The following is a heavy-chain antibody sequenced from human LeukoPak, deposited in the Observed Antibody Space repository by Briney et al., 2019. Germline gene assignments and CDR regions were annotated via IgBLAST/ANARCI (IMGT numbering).Heavy chain of an antibody. V-gene: IGHV4-39*01. CDR3: ARQYSDTTYYYYYMDV. CDR2: IYYSGST. J-gene: IGHJ6*03. D-gene: IGHD1-26*01. Sequence: GSLRLSCAASGFTFSSYAMSWVRQPPGKGLEWIGTIYYSGSTYYNPSLKSRVTISVDTSKNQFSLKLSSVTAADTAVYYCARQYSDTTYYYYYMDVWGKGTTVTVSS. CDR1: GFTFSSYA.